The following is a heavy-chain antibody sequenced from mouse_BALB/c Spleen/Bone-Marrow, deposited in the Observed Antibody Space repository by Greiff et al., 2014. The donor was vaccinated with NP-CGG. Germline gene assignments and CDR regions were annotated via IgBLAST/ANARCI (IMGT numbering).Heavy chain of an antibody. D-gene: IGHD1-1*01. Sequence: DLVKPGASVTLSCKASGYTFTSYWINWIKQRPGQGLEWIGRIAPGSGSTYYNEMFKGKATLTVDTSSSTAYIQLSSLSSEDSAVYFCARFPFYYGSSFYYFDYWGQGTTLTVSS. CDR2: IAPGSGST. V-gene: IGHV1S41*01. J-gene: IGHJ2*01. CDR3: ARFPFYYGSSFYYFDY. CDR1: GYTFTSYW.